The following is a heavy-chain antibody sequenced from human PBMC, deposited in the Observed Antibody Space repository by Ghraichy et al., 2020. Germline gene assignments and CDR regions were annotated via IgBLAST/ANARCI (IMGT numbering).Heavy chain of an antibody. CDR1: GYTFTSYA. J-gene: IGHJ1*01. D-gene: IGHD1-26*01. Sequence: ASVKVSCKASGYTFTSYAMHWVRQAPGQRLEWMGWINAGNGNTKYSQKFQGRVTITRDTSASTAYMELSSLRSEDTAVYYCARAMKGVYSGSDTVRLLQHWGQGTLVTVSS. CDR3: ARAMKGVYSGSDTVRLLQH. CDR2: INAGNGNT. V-gene: IGHV1-3*01.